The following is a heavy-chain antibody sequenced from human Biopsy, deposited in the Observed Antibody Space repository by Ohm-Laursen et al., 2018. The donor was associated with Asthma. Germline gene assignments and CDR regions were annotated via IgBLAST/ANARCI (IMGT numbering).Heavy chain of an antibody. V-gene: IGHV4-31*03. J-gene: IGHJ4*02. CDR2: SHHRGTS. CDR3: ARIPRRSGSYFVDY. Sequence: TLSLTCTVSGDSITRGGCCWNWIRQHPGKGPEWNGYSHHRGTSYFNPSRKTRVCFSREKSKNQFSLRLSSVTAADTAMYYCARIPRRSGSYFVDYWGQGTLVTVSS. CDR1: GDSITRGGCC. D-gene: IGHD3-22*01.